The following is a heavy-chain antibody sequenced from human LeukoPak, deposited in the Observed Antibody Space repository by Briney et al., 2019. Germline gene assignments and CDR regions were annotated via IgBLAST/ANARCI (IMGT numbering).Heavy chain of an antibody. CDR2: ITNNDGTT. CDR1: GFTFSDYY. J-gene: IGHJ4*02. Sequence: GGSLRLSCAASGFTFSDYYMSWIRQAPGKGLEWISYITNNDGTTYCADSVRGRFTVSRDNAKNSLYLQMNSLRAEDTAIYYCARDRGVVVAGMGYYFDYWGQGILVTVSS. D-gene: IGHD2-15*01. CDR3: ARDRGVVVAGMGYYFDY. V-gene: IGHV3-11*01.